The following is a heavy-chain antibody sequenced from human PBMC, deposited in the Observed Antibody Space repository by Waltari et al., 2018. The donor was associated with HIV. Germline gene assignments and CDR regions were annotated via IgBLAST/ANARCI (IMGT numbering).Heavy chain of an antibody. CDR3: ARYNDDGGGFDS. CDR2: IKQDGGQQ. D-gene: IGHD1-20*01. J-gene: IGHJ4*02. Sequence: EVRLVESGGGMGQRGGSLRLSCAASGFTCSAYWMSWVRQAPGKGLDWVAIIKQDGGQQYYVGSVRGRFTISRDNAKTSMSVQMNSLRAEDTAVYYCARYNDDGGGFDSWGQGTLVTVSS. V-gene: IGHV3-7*01. CDR1: GFTCSAYW.